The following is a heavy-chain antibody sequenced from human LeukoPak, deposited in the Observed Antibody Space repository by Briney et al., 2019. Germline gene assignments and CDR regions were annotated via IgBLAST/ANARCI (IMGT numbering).Heavy chain of an antibody. CDR3: ARGGVLRFLEHLDY. Sequence: GASVKVSCKASGYTFTGYYMHWVRQAPGQGVECMGLINPSGGSTTYAQKFQGRVTMTRDTSTSTVYMELSSLRSEDTAVYYCARGGVLRFLEHLDYWGQGTLVTVSS. V-gene: IGHV1-46*01. D-gene: IGHD3-3*01. CDR2: INPSGGST. J-gene: IGHJ4*02. CDR1: GYTFTGYY.